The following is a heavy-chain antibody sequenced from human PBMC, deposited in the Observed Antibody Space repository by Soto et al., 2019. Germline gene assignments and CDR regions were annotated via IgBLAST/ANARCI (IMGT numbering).Heavy chain of an antibody. J-gene: IGHJ4*02. CDR1: GYTFTSYA. CDR2: INAGHGHT. D-gene: IGHD4-17*01. V-gene: IGHV1-3*01. Sequence: ASVKVSCKASGYTFTSYAIHWVRQAPGQRLEWMGWINAGHGHTKYSQKFQGTVTISRDTSASTAYMELSSLRSEDTAMYYCAVSTVTTDLYYFDSWGQGTLVTVSS. CDR3: AVSTVTTDLYYFDS.